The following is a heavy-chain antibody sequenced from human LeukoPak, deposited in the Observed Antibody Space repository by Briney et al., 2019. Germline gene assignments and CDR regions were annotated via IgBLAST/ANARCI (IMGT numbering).Heavy chain of an antibody. J-gene: IGHJ3*02. CDR1: GFTFDHYA. CDR2: ISWNSGSI. V-gene: IGHV3-9*03. CDR3: AKDIARGEPAGDAFDI. Sequence: GGSLRLSCAASGFTFDHYAMHWVRQAPGKGLEWVSGISWNSGSIGYADSVKGRFTISRDNAKNSLYLQMNSLRAEDMALYYCAKDIARGEPAGDAFDIWGQGTMVTVSS. D-gene: IGHD2-2*01.